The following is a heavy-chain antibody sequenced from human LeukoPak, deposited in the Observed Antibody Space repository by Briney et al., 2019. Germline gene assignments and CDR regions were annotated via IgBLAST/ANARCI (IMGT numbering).Heavy chain of an antibody. V-gene: IGHV4-39*07. J-gene: IGHJ4*02. CDR2: IYYSGST. CDR3: ARESQPGPVRQGGRKPFDY. Sequence: SETLSLTCTVSGGSISSSSYYWGWIRQPPGKGLEWIGSIYYSGSTYYNPSLKSRVTISVDTSKNQFSLKLSSVTAADTAVYYCARESQPGPVRQGGRKPFDYWGQGTLVTVSS. CDR1: GGSISSSSYY. D-gene: IGHD3-10*01.